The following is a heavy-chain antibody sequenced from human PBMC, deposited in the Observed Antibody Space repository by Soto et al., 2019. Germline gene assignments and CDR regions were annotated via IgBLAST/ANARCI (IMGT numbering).Heavy chain of an antibody. CDR2: INHSGST. CDR1: GGSFSGFF. CDR3: VRGQWLPRGEY. D-gene: IGHD6-19*01. Sequence: QVQLQQWGAGLLKPSETLSLTCAVHGGSFSGFFWTWIRQPPGKGLEWIGEINHSGSTNYNPSLKSRVTISVDTSENQFSLRLTSVTAADTAVYYCVRGQWLPRGEYWGQGTLVTVSS. V-gene: IGHV4-34*02. J-gene: IGHJ4*02.